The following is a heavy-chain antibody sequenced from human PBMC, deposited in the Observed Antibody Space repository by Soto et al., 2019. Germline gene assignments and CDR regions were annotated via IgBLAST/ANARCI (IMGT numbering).Heavy chain of an antibody. CDR2: IIPTFGPA. Sequence: QVQLVQSGAEVKKPGSSVKVSCKASGVTFSNSAINWVRQAPGQGLEWMGGIIPTFGPATYAQKFQGRVTITADESTRTVYMEVNSVRSEDTAVYYCSRRIDFSTFDYWGQGTLVTVSS. V-gene: IGHV1-69*01. CDR3: SRRIDFSTFDY. J-gene: IGHJ4*02. CDR1: GVTFSNSA. D-gene: IGHD3-9*01.